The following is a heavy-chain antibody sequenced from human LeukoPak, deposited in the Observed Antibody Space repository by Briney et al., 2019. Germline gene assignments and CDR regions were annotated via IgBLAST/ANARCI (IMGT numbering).Heavy chain of an antibody. Sequence: GRSLRLSCAASGFTFSDYAMSWVRQAPGKGLDWVSVISGSGGSTYYADSVKGRFTISRDNSKNTLYLQMNSLRAEDTAVYYCAKASELGRGYFDYWGQGTLVTVSS. CDR1: GFTFSDYA. CDR3: AKASELGRGYFDY. D-gene: IGHD7-27*01. J-gene: IGHJ4*02. V-gene: IGHV3-23*01. CDR2: ISGSGGST.